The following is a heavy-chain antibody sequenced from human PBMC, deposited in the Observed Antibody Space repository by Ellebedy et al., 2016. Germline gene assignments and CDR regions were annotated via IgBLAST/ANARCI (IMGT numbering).Heavy chain of an antibody. J-gene: IGHJ6*02. CDR1: GFTVSSNY. Sequence: GGSLRLSCAASGFTVSSNYMSWVRQAPGKGLEWVSVIFSGGITYYADSVKGRFTISSDNSKNTLFLQMNSLRAEDTDVYYCARDFGSDSTGYYGLYVWGQGTTVTVSS. V-gene: IGHV3-53*01. CDR3: ARDFGSDSTGYYGLYV. D-gene: IGHD3-22*01. CDR2: IFSGGIT.